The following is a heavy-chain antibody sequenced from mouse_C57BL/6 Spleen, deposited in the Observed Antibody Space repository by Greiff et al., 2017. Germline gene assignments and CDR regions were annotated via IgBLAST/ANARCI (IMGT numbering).Heavy chain of an antibody. Sequence: VQLQQSGAELVRPGASVKLSCKASGYTFTDYYINWVKQRPGQGLEWIARIYPGSGNTYYNEKFKGKATLTAEKSSSTAYMQLSSLTSEDSAVYFCARSALYDYFDYWGQGTTLTVSS. D-gene: IGHD1-1*01. CDR3: ARSALYDYFDY. CDR1: GYTFTDYY. V-gene: IGHV1-76*01. J-gene: IGHJ2*01. CDR2: IYPGSGNT.